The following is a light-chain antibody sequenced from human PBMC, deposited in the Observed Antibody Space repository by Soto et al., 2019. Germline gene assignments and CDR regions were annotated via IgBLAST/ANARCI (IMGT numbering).Light chain of an antibody. CDR3: QQYSTYPWT. Sequence: DIQMTQSPPTLSASVGDRVTITCRASQGISSWLAWYQQKPGKAPKLLIYKASSLESGVPSRFSGSGSGTEFTLTISSLQPDDFATYYCQQYSTYPWTFGQGTKVEIK. V-gene: IGKV1-5*03. CDR1: QGISSW. CDR2: KAS. J-gene: IGKJ1*01.